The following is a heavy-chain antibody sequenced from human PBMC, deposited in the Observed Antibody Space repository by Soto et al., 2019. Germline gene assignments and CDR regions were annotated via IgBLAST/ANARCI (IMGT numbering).Heavy chain of an antibody. CDR3: ARDSKVAGTFDY. CDR1: GGSISSGGYY. V-gene: IGHV4-31*03. Sequence: SETLSLTCTVSGGSISSGGYYWSWIRQHPGKGLEWIGYIYYSGSTYYNPSLKSRVTISVDASKNQFSLKLSSVTAADTAVYYCARDSKVAGTFDYWGQGTLVTVSS. J-gene: IGHJ4*02. D-gene: IGHD2-15*01. CDR2: IYYSGST.